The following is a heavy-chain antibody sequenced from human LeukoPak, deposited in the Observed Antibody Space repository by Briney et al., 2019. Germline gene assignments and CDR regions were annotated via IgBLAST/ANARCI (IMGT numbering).Heavy chain of an antibody. D-gene: IGHD3-22*01. Sequence: SETLSLTCTVSSGSISSSSYYWGWIRQPPWKGLEWIGNIYYSGSTYYNPSLKSRVTISVDTSQSQFSLRLSSVTAADTAVYYCARYDSGGFYRNFDYWGQGTLVTVSS. CDR3: ARYDSGGFYRNFDY. CDR1: SGSISSSSYY. V-gene: IGHV4-39*01. CDR2: IYYSGST. J-gene: IGHJ4*02.